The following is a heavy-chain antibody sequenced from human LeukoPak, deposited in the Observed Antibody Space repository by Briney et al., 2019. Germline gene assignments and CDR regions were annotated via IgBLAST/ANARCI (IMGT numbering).Heavy chain of an antibody. CDR3: ARDGYGGNGKPNWFDP. Sequence: SETLSLTCTVSGGSISSSSYYWGWIRQPPGKGLEWIGSIYYSGGTYYNPSLKSRVTISVDTSKNQFSLKLSSVTAADTAVYYCARDGYGGNGKPNWFDPWGQGTLVTVSS. CDR1: GGSISSSSYY. J-gene: IGHJ5*02. V-gene: IGHV4-39*07. D-gene: IGHD4-23*01. CDR2: IYYSGGT.